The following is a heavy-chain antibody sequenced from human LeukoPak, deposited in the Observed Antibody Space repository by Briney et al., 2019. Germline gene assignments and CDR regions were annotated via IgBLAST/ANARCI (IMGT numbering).Heavy chain of an antibody. Sequence: GGSLRLSCAASGFTFSSYGMHWVRQALDKGREWVAVISYDGSNEYYADSVKGRFTISRDNSKNTLYLQMNSLKAEDTAVYYCAKDREITAYYGMDVWGQGTTVTVSS. V-gene: IGHV3-30*18. CDR2: ISYDGSNE. CDR3: AKDREITAYYGMDV. J-gene: IGHJ6*02. CDR1: GFTFSSYG. D-gene: IGHD3-10*01.